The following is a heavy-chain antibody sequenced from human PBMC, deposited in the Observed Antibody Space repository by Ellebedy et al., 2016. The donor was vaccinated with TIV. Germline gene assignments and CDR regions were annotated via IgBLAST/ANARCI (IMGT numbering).Heavy chain of an antibody. Sequence: GESLKISCAASGFSLSSFWMSWVRQAPGKGLESVANINHAGSETYYVDSVKGQFTISRDNAKNSLYLQMDSLRAEDTAVYFCARAPRGGTDYWGQGTLVTVSS. CDR3: ARAPRGGTDY. CDR2: INHAGSET. D-gene: IGHD3-10*01. V-gene: IGHV3-7*03. CDR1: GFSLSSFW. J-gene: IGHJ4*02.